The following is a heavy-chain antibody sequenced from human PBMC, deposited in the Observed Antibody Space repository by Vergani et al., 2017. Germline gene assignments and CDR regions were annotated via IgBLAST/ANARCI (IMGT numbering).Heavy chain of an antibody. J-gene: IGHJ4*02. V-gene: IGHV1-46*01. CDR1: GYTFPSYY. D-gene: IGHD6-13*01. CDR3: ARGWIIAAAEVRLKRDY. Sequence: QVQLVQSGAEVKKPGASVKVSCKASGYTFPSYYMHWVRQDPGQGLEWMGIINPSGGSTSYAQKFQGRVTMTRDTCTSTVYMELSSLRSEDTAVYYCARGWIIAAAEVRLKRDYWGQGTLVTVSS. CDR2: INPSGGST.